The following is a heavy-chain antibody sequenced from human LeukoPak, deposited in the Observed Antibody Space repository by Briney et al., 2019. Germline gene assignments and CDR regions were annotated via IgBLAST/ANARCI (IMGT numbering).Heavy chain of an antibody. CDR3: ASSSAARPFDP. CDR2: INHSGST. CDR1: GGSFSGYY. D-gene: IGHD2-2*01. J-gene: IGHJ5*02. V-gene: IGHV4-34*01. Sequence: SETLSLTCAVYGGSFSGYYWSWIRQPPGKGLEWIGEINHSGSTNYNPSLKSRVTISVDTSKNQFSLKLSSVTVADTAVYYCASSSAARPFDPWGQGTLVTVSS.